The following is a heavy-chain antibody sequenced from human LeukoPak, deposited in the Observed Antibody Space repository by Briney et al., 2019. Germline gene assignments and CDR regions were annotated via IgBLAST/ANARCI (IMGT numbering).Heavy chain of an antibody. CDR3: AKVGRYCSGGSCYPAA. CDR1: GFTFSSYA. Sequence: GGSLRLSCAASGFTFSSYAMSWVRQAPGKGLEWVSAISGSGGSTYYADSVKGRFTISRDNSKNTLYLQMNSLRAEDTAVYYCAKVGRYCSGGSCYPAAWGQGALVTVSS. D-gene: IGHD2-15*01. J-gene: IGHJ5*02. V-gene: IGHV3-23*01. CDR2: ISGSGGST.